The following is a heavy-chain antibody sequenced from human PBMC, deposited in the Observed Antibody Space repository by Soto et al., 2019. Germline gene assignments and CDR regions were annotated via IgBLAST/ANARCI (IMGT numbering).Heavy chain of an antibody. V-gene: IGHV3-30*18. CDR2: ISNDGSNK. CDR3: AKGFDNYWAFDY. CDR1: GFSFSTYG. D-gene: IGHD1-1*01. J-gene: IGHJ4*02. Sequence: PGGSLRLSCAASGFSFSTYGMHWVRQAPGKGLEWVAFISNDGSNKYYADSVKGRFTISRDNSKNTLYLQMNSLRAEDTAVYYCAKGFDNYWAFDYSRQGTLVTVSS.